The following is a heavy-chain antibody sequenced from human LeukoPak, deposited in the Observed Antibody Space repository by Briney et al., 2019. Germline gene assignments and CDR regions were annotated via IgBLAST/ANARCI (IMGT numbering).Heavy chain of an antibody. CDR2: INPNSGVA. V-gene: IGHV1-2*06. CDR3: ARDSSNWSSFGS. Sequence: ASVKVSCKASGYTFTAYPIHWVRQAPGQGLEWMGRINPNSGVAHYAQKFHGRVTMTKDTSTDTAYMELGSLRSDDTAIYWCARDSSNWSSFGSWGQGTPVTVSS. J-gene: IGHJ4*02. D-gene: IGHD6-13*01. CDR1: GYTFTAYP.